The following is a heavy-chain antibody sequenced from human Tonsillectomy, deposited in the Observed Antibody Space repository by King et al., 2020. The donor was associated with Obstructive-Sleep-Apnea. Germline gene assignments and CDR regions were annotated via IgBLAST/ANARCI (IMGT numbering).Heavy chain of an antibody. CDR3: AKTRYFDWPFDY. Sequence: GQLVQSGGGVVQPGRSLRLSCAASGFTFSSYGMHWVRPAPGKGLEWGAVISYDGSKKYYADSVKGRLTISRDNSKNTLYLQMNSLRAEDTAVYYCAKTRYFDWPFDYWGQGTLVTVSS. CDR2: ISYDGSKK. CDR1: GFTFSSYG. D-gene: IGHD3-9*01. J-gene: IGHJ4*02. V-gene: IGHV3-30*18.